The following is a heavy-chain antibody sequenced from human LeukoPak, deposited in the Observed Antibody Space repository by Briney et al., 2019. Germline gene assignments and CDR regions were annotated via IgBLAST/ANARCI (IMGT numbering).Heavy chain of an antibody. CDR1: GFTFNNYG. V-gene: IGHV3-33*01. CDR2: IWYDGSNK. Sequence: PGGSLRLSCAASGFTFNNYGMHWVRQAPGKGLEWVAVIWYDGSNKYYADSVKGRFTISRDNSKNMLYLQMNSLRAEETAVHYCARGNVGIGFYWYFDFWGRGTLVTVSS. J-gene: IGHJ2*01. D-gene: IGHD7-27*01. CDR3: ARGNVGIGFYWYFDF.